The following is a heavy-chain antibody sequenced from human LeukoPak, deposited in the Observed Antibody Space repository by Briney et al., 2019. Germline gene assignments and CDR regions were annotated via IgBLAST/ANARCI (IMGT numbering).Heavy chain of an antibody. D-gene: IGHD3-22*01. Sequence: GGSLRLSCAASGFTFSNYGMNWVRQAPGKGLEWVSALSGSGGSAYYADSVKGRFTISRDNSKNTLYLQMNSLRAEDTAVYYCAKGRYESSGFNWAAWGQGTLVTVSS. V-gene: IGHV3-23*01. CDR3: AKGRYESSGFNWAA. J-gene: IGHJ4*02. CDR2: LSGSGGSA. CDR1: GFTFSNYG.